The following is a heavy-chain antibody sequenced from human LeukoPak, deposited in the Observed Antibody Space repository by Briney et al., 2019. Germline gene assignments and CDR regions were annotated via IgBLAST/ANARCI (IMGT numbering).Heavy chain of an antibody. CDR3: TRVGGYSPSSTGGNAFDI. D-gene: IGHD6-6*01. CDR2: LSPYSGNT. Sequence: PGGTLRLSCAASGFTFSSYGMSWVRQAPGKGLEWVGWLSPYSGNTNYAQKVQGRVIMTTDTSTSTAYMELRSLRSDDTAMYFCTRVGGYSPSSTGGNAFDIWGQGTMVTVSS. CDR1: GFTFSSYG. V-gene: IGHV1-18*01. J-gene: IGHJ3*02.